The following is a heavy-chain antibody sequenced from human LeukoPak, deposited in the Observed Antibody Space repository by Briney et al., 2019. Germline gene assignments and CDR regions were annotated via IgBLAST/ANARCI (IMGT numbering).Heavy chain of an antibody. CDR1: GFTFSSYS. D-gene: IGHD1-26*01. V-gene: IGHV3-48*01. Sequence: PGGSLRLSCAASGFTFSSYSMNWVRQAPGKGLEWVSYISSSSSTIYYADSVKGRFTISRDNAKNSLYLQMNSLRAEDTAVYYCARDAGSYSKDYWGQGTLVTVSS. CDR2: ISSSSSTI. CDR3: ARDAGSYSKDY. J-gene: IGHJ4*02.